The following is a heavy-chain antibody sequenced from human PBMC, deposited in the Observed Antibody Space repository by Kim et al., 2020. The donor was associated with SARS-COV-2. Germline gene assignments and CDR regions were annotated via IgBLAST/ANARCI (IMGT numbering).Heavy chain of an antibody. CDR1: GYTFTSYA. D-gene: IGHD6-13*01. CDR3: ARGRIAADGMSAYYYYYGKEV. Sequence: ASVKVSCKASGYTFTSYAMHWVRQAPGQRLEWMGWINASSGNTKYSQKFQGRVTITRNTSASTAYMELSSLRSEDTAVYYCARGRIAADGMSAYYYYYGKEVWGQEATGTVSS. V-gene: IGHV1-3*01. CDR2: INASSGNT. J-gene: IGHJ6*01.